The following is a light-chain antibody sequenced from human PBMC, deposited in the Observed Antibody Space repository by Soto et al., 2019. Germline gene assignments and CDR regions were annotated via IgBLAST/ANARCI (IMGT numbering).Light chain of an antibody. CDR2: ATS. Sequence: IPMTHSQSSLSASVGYTLSINFRSSQDVGRWLSWYQQKPGKAPKILIFATSTLQSGVPSRFSGSGSGTDFTLTITSLQSEDFATYYCQQARSFPVTFGQGTRLEI. CDR1: QDVGRW. CDR3: QQARSFPVT. V-gene: IGKV1D-12*01. J-gene: IGKJ5*01.